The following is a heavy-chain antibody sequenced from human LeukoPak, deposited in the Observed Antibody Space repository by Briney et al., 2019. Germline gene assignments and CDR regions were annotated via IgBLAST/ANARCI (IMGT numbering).Heavy chain of an antibody. CDR3: ARVLIRGDEIDY. CDR2: IYPGDSDT. CDR1: GYSFTTYW. Sequence: GESLKISCKGSGYSFTTYWIAWVRQMPGRGLEWMGIIYPGDSDTRYSPSFQGQVTISADKSISTAYLQWTSLKASDSAMYYCARVLIRGDEIDYWGQGTLVTVSS. J-gene: IGHJ4*02. V-gene: IGHV5-51*01. D-gene: IGHD2-21*01.